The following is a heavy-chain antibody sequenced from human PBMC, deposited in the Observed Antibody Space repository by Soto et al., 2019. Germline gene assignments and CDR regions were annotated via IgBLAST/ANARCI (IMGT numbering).Heavy chain of an antibody. CDR3: ARAFNGPPPHYYYGMDV. V-gene: IGHV1-3*01. CDR2: INAGNGNT. Sequence: ASVKVSCKASGYTFTSYAMHWVRQAPGQRLEWMGWINAGNGNTKYSQKFQGRVTITRDTSASTAYMELSSLRSEDTAVYYCARAFNGPPPHYYYGMDVWGQGTTVTVSS. CDR1: GYTFTSYA. J-gene: IGHJ6*02. D-gene: IGHD2-8*01.